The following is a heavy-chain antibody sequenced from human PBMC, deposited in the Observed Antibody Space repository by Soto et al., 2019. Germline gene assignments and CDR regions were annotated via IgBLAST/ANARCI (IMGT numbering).Heavy chain of an antibody. CDR2: IYDSGSS. D-gene: IGHD3-16*02. V-gene: IGHV4-59*08. Sequence: SETLSLTCTVSGASISSYYWSWIRQPPGKGLEWIGYIYDSGSSNYNPSFKSRVTISVDTSKNQFSLKLTSVTAADTAVYYCARQWESSPPLGPWGQGTLVTVSS. CDR3: ARQWESSPPLGP. CDR1: GASISSYY. J-gene: IGHJ5*02.